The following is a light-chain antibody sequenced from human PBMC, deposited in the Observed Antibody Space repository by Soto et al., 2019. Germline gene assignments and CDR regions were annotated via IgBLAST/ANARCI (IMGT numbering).Light chain of an antibody. J-gene: IGKJ2*01. Sequence: EIVLTQSPSTLSLSPGGRATLSCRASPSVTNYLAWYQQKPGQAPRVLIYGASKRATGIPDRFSGSGSGTDFSLTISRLEPEDFAVYYCHQYDNAPQTYGQGTKVDIK. CDR1: PSVTNY. CDR2: GAS. V-gene: IGKV3-20*01. CDR3: HQYDNAPQT.